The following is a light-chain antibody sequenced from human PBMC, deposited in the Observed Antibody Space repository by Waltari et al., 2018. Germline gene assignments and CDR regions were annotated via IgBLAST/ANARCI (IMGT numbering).Light chain of an antibody. J-gene: IGKJ1*01. V-gene: IGKV1-5*03. CDR1: QSISSW. CDR3: QQYNAYSWT. Sequence: DIQMTQSPSTLSASVGDRVTITCRASQSISSWLAWYQQKPGKAPNLLIYKASSLESGDPSRFSGSGSGTAFTLTISSLQPDDFATYYCQQYNAYSWTFGQGTKVGIK. CDR2: KAS.